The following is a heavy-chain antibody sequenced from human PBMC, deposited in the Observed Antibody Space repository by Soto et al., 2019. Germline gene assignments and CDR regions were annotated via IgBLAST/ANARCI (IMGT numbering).Heavy chain of an antibody. CDR2: IYYSGST. J-gene: IGHJ4*02. D-gene: IGHD4-17*01. Sequence: SETLSLTCTVSGGSISSGGYYWSWIRQHPGKGLEWIGYIYYSGSTYYNPSLKSRVTISVDTSKNQFSLKLSSVTAADTAVYYCAREDDYGDYARVFDYWGQGTLVTVSS. CDR1: GGSISSGGYY. V-gene: IGHV4-31*03. CDR3: AREDDYGDYARVFDY.